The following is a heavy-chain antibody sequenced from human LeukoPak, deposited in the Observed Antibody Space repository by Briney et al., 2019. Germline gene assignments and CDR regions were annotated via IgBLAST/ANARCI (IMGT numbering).Heavy chain of an antibody. CDR2: ISGSGGST. CDR3: AKVSEPNYDFWSGYSSLDY. J-gene: IGHJ4*02. D-gene: IGHD3-3*01. CDR1: GFTFSNYA. V-gene: IGHV3-23*01. Sequence: GGSLRLSCAASGFTFSNYAVSWVRQAPGKGLEWVSAISGSGGSTHYADSVKGRFTISRDNSKNTVYLLMNSLRAEDTAVYYCAKVSEPNYDFWSGYSSLDYWGQGTLVTVSS.